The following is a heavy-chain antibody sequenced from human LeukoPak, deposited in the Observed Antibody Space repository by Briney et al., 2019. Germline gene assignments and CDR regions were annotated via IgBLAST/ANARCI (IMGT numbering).Heavy chain of an antibody. J-gene: IGHJ4*02. CDR2: ISHDGNDK. CDR3: AKVGIGYYYPFDY. CDR1: GFSFSSNV. Sequence: GGSLRLSCAASGFSFSSNVMHWVRQTPGKGLEWVAQISHDGNDKYYADSVKSRFPISRDNSKNTLFLQLDSLRAEDTAVYFCAKVGIGYYYPFDYWGQGTLVTVSS. D-gene: IGHD3-22*01. V-gene: IGHV3-30*18.